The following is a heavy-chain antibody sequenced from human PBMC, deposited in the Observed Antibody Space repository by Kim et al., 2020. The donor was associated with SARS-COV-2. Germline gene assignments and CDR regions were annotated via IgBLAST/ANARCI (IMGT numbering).Heavy chain of an antibody. CDR1: GFSFSNAY. CDR2: IKSKIDGGTT. V-gene: IGHV3-15*01. Sequence: GGSLRLSCAASGFSFSNAYMTWVRQAPGKGLEWVGRIKSKIDGGTTDYAAPVKGRFTISREDSKNTLYLQMNSLKTEDTAIYYCTTGGYRPPYGMDVWGQGTTVTVSS. J-gene: IGHJ6*02. CDR3: TTGGYRPPYGMDV. D-gene: IGHD5-18*01.